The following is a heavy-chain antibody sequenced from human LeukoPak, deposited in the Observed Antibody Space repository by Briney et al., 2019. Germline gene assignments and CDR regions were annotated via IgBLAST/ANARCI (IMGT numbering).Heavy chain of an antibody. CDR2: IYTSGST. J-gene: IGHJ4*02. CDR1: GGSISNYY. CDR3: AKIGYSSGWFEVDS. D-gene: IGHD6-19*01. Sequence: SESLPLTCTVSGGSISNYYWTWIRQPAGKGLEWIGRIYTSGSTNYNPSLKSRVTISLDKSKNQFSLRLSSVTAADTAVYFCAKIGYSSGWFEVDSWGQGTLVTVSS. V-gene: IGHV4-4*07.